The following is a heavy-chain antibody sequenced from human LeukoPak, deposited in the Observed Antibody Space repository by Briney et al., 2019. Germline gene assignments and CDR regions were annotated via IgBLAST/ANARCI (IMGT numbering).Heavy chain of an antibody. J-gene: IGHJ4*02. D-gene: IGHD3-22*01. CDR2: IDQSGIEK. CDR1: GFTFTDYW. CDR3: ASGMIEYDY. V-gene: IGHV3-7*01. Sequence: PGGSLRLSCAASGFTFTDYWMTWVRQAPGKGLEWVANIDQSGIEKYYVDSVKGRFTISRDNAKNSLHLQMNSLRAEDTAVYYCASGMIEYDYWGQGTLVTVSS.